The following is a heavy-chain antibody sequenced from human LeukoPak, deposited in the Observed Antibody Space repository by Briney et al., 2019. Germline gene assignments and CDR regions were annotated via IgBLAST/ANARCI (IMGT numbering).Heavy chain of an antibody. CDR3: AKVERGYSYRIGYNWFDP. CDR2: ISGSGGST. D-gene: IGHD5-18*01. V-gene: IGHV3-23*01. Sequence: PGGTLRLSCAASVFTFSSYAMSWVRQAPGKGLEWVSAISGSGGSTYYADSVKGRFTISRDNSKNTLYLQMNSLRAEATAVYYCAKVERGYSYRIGYNWFDPWGQGTLVTVSS. CDR1: VFTFSSYA. J-gene: IGHJ5*02.